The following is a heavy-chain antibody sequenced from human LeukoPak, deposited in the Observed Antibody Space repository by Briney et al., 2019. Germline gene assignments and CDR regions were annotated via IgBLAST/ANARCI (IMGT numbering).Heavy chain of an antibody. CDR2: INPNSGGT. CDR1: GYTFTGYY. V-gene: IGHV1-2*02. CDR3: ARMAFWGMGVVTAILGYYFDY. J-gene: IGHJ4*02. Sequence: ASVKVSCKASGYTFTGYYMHWVRQAPGQGLEWMGWINPNSGGTNYAQKFQGRVTMTRDTSISTAYMELSRLRSDDTAVYYCARMAFWGMGVVTAILGYYFDYWGQGTLVTVSS. D-gene: IGHD2-21*02.